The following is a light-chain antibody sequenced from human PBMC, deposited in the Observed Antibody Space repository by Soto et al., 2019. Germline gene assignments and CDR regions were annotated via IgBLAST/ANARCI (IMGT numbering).Light chain of an antibody. J-gene: IGKJ1*01. Sequence: ILMTQSPSTLSVSPGERATLSCRASQSVRSNVAWYQQKPGQAPRLLIYGASTRATGIPASFSGSGSGTNFTLPISSLQSEDFAVYYCQQYHIWPGTFGKGTKV. CDR3: QQYHIWPGT. CDR2: GAS. V-gene: IGKV3-15*01. CDR1: QSVRSN.